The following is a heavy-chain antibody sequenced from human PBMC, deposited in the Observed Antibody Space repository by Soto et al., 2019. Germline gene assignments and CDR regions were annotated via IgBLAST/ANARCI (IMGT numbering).Heavy chain of an antibody. Sequence: QVQLQQWGAGPLRPLETLSLTCGVSGGSFSGYYWAWIPQSPGEGLEWIGEINDRGSINYNPSLQSRVSISVDTSKNHYSLNLRSVTAADTAVYYCARESHDILTGPPWVWYFDLWGRGTLVTVSS. D-gene: IGHD3-9*01. J-gene: IGHJ2*01. CDR3: ARESHDILTGPPWVWYFDL. CDR2: INDRGSI. CDR1: GGSFSGYY. V-gene: IGHV4-34*01.